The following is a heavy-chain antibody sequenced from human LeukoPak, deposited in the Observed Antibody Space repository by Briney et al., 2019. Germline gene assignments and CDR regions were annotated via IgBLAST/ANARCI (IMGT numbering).Heavy chain of an antibody. V-gene: IGHV3-7*05. CDR2: IKQDGSEK. J-gene: IGHJ6*02. CDR1: GXTFSSYW. D-gene: IGHD5/OR15-5a*01. CDR3: ASLSTSFGMDV. Sequence: PGGSLRLSWAASGXTFSSYWVSWVRQAPGKGREWVANIKQDGSEKYYVDSVKGRFTISRDNAKNSLYLQMNSLRAEDTAVYYCASLSTSFGMDVWGQGTTVTVSS.